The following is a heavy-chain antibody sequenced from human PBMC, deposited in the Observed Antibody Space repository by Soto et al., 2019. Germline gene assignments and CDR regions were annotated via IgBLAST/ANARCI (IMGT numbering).Heavy chain of an antibody. CDR1: GGSISSSSYY. Sequence: QLQLQESGPGLVKPSETLSLTCTVSGGSISSSSYYWGWIRQPPGKGLEWIGSIYYSGSTYYNPSLKSRVTISVDTSKNQFSLKLSSVTAADTAVYYCARLPGRATVVFDYWSQGTLVTVSS. D-gene: IGHD4-17*01. CDR2: IYYSGST. V-gene: IGHV4-39*01. J-gene: IGHJ4*02. CDR3: ARLPGRATVVFDY.